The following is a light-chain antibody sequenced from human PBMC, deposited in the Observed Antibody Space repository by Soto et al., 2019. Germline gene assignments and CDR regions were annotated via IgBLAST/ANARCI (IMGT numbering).Light chain of an antibody. CDR1: QSISSW. V-gene: IGKV1-5*03. Sequence: DIQMTQSPSTLSASAGDRVTITCRASQSISSWLVWYQQKPGKVPKVLIYKASSLESGVPSRFSGSGSGTEFTLTISSLQPDDFATYYCQQYNTYPLTFGQGTKVEIK. J-gene: IGKJ1*01. CDR2: KAS. CDR3: QQYNTYPLT.